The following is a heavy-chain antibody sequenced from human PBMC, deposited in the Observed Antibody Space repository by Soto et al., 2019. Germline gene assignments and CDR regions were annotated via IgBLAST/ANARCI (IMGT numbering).Heavy chain of an antibody. J-gene: IGHJ5*02. CDR1: GGSSSGYF. CDR3: AREFVYGDYGGWFDP. V-gene: IGHV4-34*01. CDR2: ITHSGTT. Sequence: SETLSLTCAVYGGSSSGYFWGWFRQPPGKGLEWIGEITHSGTTKYNPSLKSRVTISAGTSQTQFSLKLTSVTAADTALYYCAREFVYGDYGGWFDPWGQGTQVTVSS. D-gene: IGHD4-17*01.